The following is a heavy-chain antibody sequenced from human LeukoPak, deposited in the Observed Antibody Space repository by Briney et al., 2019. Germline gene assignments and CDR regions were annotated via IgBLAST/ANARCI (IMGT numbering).Heavy chain of an antibody. CDR2: IYSGGST. CDR1: GFTVSSNY. Sequence: PGGSLRLSCAASGFTVSSNYMSWVRQAPGKGPEWVSVIYSGGSTYYADSVKGRFTISRDNSKNTLYLQMNSLRAEDTAVYYCARGKRRDNGDYYYYYYGMDVWGQGTTVTVSS. D-gene: IGHD4-17*01. V-gene: IGHV3-66*01. CDR3: ARGKRRDNGDYYYYYYGMDV. J-gene: IGHJ6*02.